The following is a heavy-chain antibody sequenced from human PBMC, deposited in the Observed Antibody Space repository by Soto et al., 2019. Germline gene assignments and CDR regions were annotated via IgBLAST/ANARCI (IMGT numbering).Heavy chain of an antibody. CDR1: GASIRDGAYY. Sequence: QVQLQESGPGLVKPSQTLSLTCSVSGASIRDGAYYWTWLRQHPAKGLEWIGCIYYNGNTHYNPALESRLTISVDTSENQFALKLNAVTAADTAVYFGAREKKSRSPRGSYYYAMGVWGQGTTVTVSS. D-gene: IGHD1-26*01. V-gene: IGHV4-31*03. J-gene: IGHJ6*02. CDR2: IYYNGNT. CDR3: AREKKSRSPRGSYYYAMGV.